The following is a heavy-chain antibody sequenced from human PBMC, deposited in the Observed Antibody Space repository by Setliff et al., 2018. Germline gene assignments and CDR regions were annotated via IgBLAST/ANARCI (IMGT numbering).Heavy chain of an antibody. D-gene: IGHD2-21*02. CDR2: VFFTGDT. V-gene: IGHV4-59*01. Sequence: SETLSLTCTVSGDSINDYYWSWIRQPPGKGLEWIGYVFFTGDTDYNPSLGSRVTISLDRSKTQFSLKLSPVTAADTAVYYCARGGVTAVWDLTDWGQGTLVTVSS. CDR1: GDSINDYY. J-gene: IGHJ4*02. CDR3: ARGGVTAVWDLTD.